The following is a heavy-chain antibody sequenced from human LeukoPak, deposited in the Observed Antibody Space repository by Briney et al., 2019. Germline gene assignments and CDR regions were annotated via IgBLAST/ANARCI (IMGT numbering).Heavy chain of an antibody. CDR1: DGSFSGDY. Sequence: SETLSLTCAVYDGSFSGDYWSWIRQPPGKGLEWIGEINHSGSTNYNPSLKSRVTISVDTSKNQFSLKLSSVTAADTAVYYCARGRGSSWYQGYFQHWGQGTLVTVSS. D-gene: IGHD6-13*01. J-gene: IGHJ1*01. CDR2: INHSGST. CDR3: ARGRGSSWYQGYFQH. V-gene: IGHV4-34*01.